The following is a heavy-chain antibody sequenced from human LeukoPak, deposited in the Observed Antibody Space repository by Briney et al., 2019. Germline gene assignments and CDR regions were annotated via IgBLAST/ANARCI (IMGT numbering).Heavy chain of an antibody. V-gene: IGHV1-24*01. CDR1: GYTLTELS. D-gene: IGHD6-13*01. CDR3: ATDGYSSSWARYYYYYGMDV. J-gene: IGHJ6*02. Sequence: ASVKVSCKVSGYTLTELSMHWVRQAPGKGLEWMGGFDPEDGETIYAQKFQGRVTMTEGTSTDTAYMELSSLRSEDTAVYYCATDGYSSSWARYYYYYGMDVWGQGTTVTVSS. CDR2: FDPEDGET.